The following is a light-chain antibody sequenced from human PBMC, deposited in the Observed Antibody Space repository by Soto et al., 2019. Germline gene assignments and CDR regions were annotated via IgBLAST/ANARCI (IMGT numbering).Light chain of an antibody. CDR1: SSDVGGYDY. CDR2: DVT. J-gene: IGLJ2*01. V-gene: IGLV2-14*03. Sequence: QSALTQPASVSGSPGQSITISCTGTSSDVGGYDYVSWYQHHPGKAPKLMIYDVTNRPSGVSNRFSGSKSGNTASLTISGLQAEDESDYYCCSYTTSSTLHVVFGGGTKVTVL. CDR3: CSYTTSSTLHVV.